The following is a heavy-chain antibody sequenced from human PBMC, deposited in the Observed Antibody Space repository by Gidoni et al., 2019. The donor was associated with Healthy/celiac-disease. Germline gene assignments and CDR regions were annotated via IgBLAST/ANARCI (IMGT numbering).Heavy chain of an antibody. Sequence: VQLVESGGGVVQPGRSLRLSCAASGFTFSSYAMHWVRQAPGKGLEWVAVISYDGSNKYYADSVKGRFTISRDNSKNTLYLQMNSLRAEDTAVYYCASISSSWDNWFDPWGQGTLVTVSS. CDR3: ASISSSWDNWFDP. D-gene: IGHD6-13*01. J-gene: IGHJ5*02. V-gene: IGHV3-30*04. CDR1: GFTFSSYA. CDR2: ISYDGSNK.